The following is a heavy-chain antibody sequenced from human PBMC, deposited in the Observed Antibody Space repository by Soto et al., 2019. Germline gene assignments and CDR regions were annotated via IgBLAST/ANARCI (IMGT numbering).Heavy chain of an antibody. CDR2: MSAHTGSS. CDR3: ARALLYPGSDSRGYSSDALES. D-gene: IGHD3-22*01. V-gene: IGHV1-18*01. J-gene: IGHJ3*01. CDR1: GYTFTSSG. Sequence: QVQLVQSGAEVKKPGASVKVSCKASGYTFTSSGMSWVRQAPGQGLEWMGWMSAHTGSSEYAQRFQGRVTMTAERPTSTADMELRNLRSDDSAVYYFARALLYPGSDSRGYSSDALESWCTATLVTVSS.